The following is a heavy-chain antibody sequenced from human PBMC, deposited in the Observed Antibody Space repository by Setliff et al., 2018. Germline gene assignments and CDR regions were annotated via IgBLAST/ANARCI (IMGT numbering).Heavy chain of an antibody. CDR1: GLTFSSYW. Sequence: GGSLRLSCAASGLTFSSYWMAWVRHAPGKGLEWVANINQDGSQNYYVDSVKGRFTISRDNAKNSRYLQVNSLRVEDTALYYCARDPTRKFDSWGQGTLVTVSS. V-gene: IGHV3-7*03. CDR3: ARDPTRKFDS. CDR2: INQDGSQN. J-gene: IGHJ4*02.